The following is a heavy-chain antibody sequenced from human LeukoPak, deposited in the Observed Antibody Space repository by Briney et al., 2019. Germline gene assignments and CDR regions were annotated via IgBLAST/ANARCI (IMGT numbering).Heavy chain of an antibody. CDR2: MYYSGST. V-gene: IGHV4-59*01. J-gene: IGHJ4*02. D-gene: IGHD6-13*01. CDR3: ASSTTPSRAAYSSSWFHFDY. CDR1: GGSISSYY. Sequence: TSETLSLTCTVSGGSISSYYWSWIRQPPGKGLEWIGYMYYSGSTNYNPSLKSRVTISADTSKNQFSLKLSSVTAADTAVYYCASSTTPSRAAYSSSWFHFDYWGQGTLVTVSS.